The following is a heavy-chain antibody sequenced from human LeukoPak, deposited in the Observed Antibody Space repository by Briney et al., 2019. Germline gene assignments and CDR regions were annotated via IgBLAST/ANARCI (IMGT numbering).Heavy chain of an antibody. D-gene: IGHD3-10*01. CDR2: ISSSGSTI. Sequence: GGSLRLSCAASGFTFSYYYMSWIRQAPGKGLEGVSYISSSGSTIYYADSVKGRFTISRDNAKNSLYLQMNSLRAEDTAVYSCAKDREVRGVIYYFDYWGQGTLVTVSS. V-gene: IGHV3-11*04. CDR3: AKDREVRGVIYYFDY. J-gene: IGHJ4*02. CDR1: GFTFSYYY.